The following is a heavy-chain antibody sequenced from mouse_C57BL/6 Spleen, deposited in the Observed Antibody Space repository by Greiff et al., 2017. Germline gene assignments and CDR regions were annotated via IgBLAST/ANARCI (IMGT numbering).Heavy chain of an antibody. CDR2: INPNNGGT. D-gene: IGHD2-10*02. V-gene: IGHV1-18*01. CDR3: ARSGGYGTAWFAY. CDR1: GYTFTDYN. Sequence: VQLQQSGPELVKPGASVKIPCKASGYTFTDYNMDWVKQSHGKSLEWIGDINPNNGGTNYNQKFKGKATLTVDKSSSTAYMELRSLTSEDTAVYYCARSGGYGTAWFAYWGQGTLVTVSA. J-gene: IGHJ3*01.